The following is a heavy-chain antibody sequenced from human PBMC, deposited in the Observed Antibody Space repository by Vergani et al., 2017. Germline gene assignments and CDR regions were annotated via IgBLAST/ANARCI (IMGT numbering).Heavy chain of an antibody. J-gene: IGHJ2*01. CDR3: ARDDFWSGYTSHFDL. V-gene: IGHV3-23*01. CDR1: GFTFSSYA. D-gene: IGHD3-3*01. CDR2: ISGSGGST. Sequence: EVQLLESGGGLVQPGGSLRLSCAASGFTFSSYAMSWVRQAPGKGLEWVSAISGSGGSTYYADSVKGRFTISRDNSKNTLYLQMNSLRAEDTAVYYCARDDFWSGYTSHFDLWGRGTLVTVSS.